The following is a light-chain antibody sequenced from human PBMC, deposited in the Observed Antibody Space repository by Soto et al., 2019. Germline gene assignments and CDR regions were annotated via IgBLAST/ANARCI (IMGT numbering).Light chain of an antibody. CDR3: CAYAGSGTVV. CDR2: DAT. J-gene: IGLJ3*02. V-gene: IGLV2-23*01. Sequence: QSALTQPASVSGSPEQSITISCTGTSNDVGRYNLVSWYQQHPGKAPKVMIYDATKRPSWVSNRFSGSKSGHTASLTISGLQAEDEADYYCCAYAGSGTVVFGGGTQLTVL. CDR1: SNDVGRYNL.